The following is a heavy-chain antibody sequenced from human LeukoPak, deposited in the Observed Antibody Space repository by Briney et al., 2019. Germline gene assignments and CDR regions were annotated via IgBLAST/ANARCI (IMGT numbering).Heavy chain of an antibody. CDR2: INPNSGGT. J-gene: IGHJ4*02. V-gene: IGHV1-2*02. Sequence: ASVKVSCKASGYTFTGYYMHWVRQAPGQGLEWMGWINPNSGGTNYAQKFQGRVTMTRDTSISTAYMELSRLRSDDTAVYYCARDRPRTGYSRGWYRDYGGQGTLVAVSS. CDR3: ARDRPRTGYSRGWYRDY. D-gene: IGHD6-19*01. CDR1: GYTFTGYY.